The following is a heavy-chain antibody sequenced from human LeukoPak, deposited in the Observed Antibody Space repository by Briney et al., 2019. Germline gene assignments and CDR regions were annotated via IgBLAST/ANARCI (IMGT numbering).Heavy chain of an antibody. Sequence: SQTLSLTCAVSGGSISSDGNSWSWIRQPPGKGLEWIGYIYHSGSTNYNPSLKSRVTISVDTSKNQFSLKLSSVTAADTAVYYCARRPHRKAFDIWGQGTMVTVSS. D-gene: IGHD1-14*01. CDR1: GGSISSDGNS. V-gene: IGHV4-30-2*01. CDR3: ARRPHRKAFDI. CDR2: IYHSGST. J-gene: IGHJ3*02.